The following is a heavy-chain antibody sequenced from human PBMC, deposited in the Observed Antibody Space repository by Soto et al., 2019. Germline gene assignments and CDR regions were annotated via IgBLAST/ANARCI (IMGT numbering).Heavy chain of an antibody. D-gene: IGHD3-10*01. CDR1: GFTFSSYA. Sequence: GGSLRLSCAASGFTFSSYAMSWVRQAPGKGLGWVSAISGSGGSTYYADSVKGRFTISRDNSKNTLYLQMNSLRAEDTAVYYSHFGELLSGFDYWGQGTLVIVSS. CDR2: ISGSGGST. CDR3: HFGELLSGFDY. V-gene: IGHV3-23*01. J-gene: IGHJ4*01.